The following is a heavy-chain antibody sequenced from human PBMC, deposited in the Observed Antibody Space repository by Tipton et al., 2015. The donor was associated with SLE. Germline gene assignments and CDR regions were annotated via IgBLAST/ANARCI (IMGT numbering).Heavy chain of an antibody. CDR1: GYSISSGYY. CDR3: ARPDDSGSYAFDI. J-gene: IGHJ3*02. Sequence: TLSLTCAVSGYSISSGYYWGWIRQPPGKGLEWIGSIYHSGSTYYNPSLKSRVTISVDTSKNQFSLKLSSVTAADTAVYYCARPDDSGSYAFDIWGQGTMVTVSS. CDR2: IYHSGST. D-gene: IGHD3-10*01. V-gene: IGHV4-38-2*01.